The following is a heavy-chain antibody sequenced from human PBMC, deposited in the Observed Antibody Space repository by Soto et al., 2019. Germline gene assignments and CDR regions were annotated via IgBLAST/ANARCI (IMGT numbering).Heavy chain of an antibody. V-gene: IGHV1-2*02. CDR2: INPNSGCT. CDR1: GYTCTGYY. J-gene: IGHJ4*02. D-gene: IGHD3-3*01. Sequence: GASVKVSCKASGYTCTGYYMHWVRQAPGQGLEWLGWINPNSGCTNYAQKFQGRVTMTRDTSISTAYMELSRLRSDDTAVYYCARSITIFGVVIIGPFDYWGQGTLVTVSS. CDR3: ARSITIFGVVIIGPFDY.